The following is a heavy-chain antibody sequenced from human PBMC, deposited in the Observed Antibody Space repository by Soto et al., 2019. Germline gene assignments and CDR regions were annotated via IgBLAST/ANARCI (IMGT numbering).Heavy chain of an antibody. J-gene: IGHJ5*02. Sequence: QLVQSGAEVKKPGASVNVSCKASGYTFTNYAMTWVRQAPGQGLEWMGWISAYNGDTKYAQNFQGRVTMTTDTSTSTGDMELRSLRSDDTAVYYCARGGRSWFDPWGQGTLVTVSS. V-gene: IGHV1-18*01. CDR3: ARGGRSWFDP. CDR2: ISAYNGDT. D-gene: IGHD2-15*01. CDR1: GYTFTNYA.